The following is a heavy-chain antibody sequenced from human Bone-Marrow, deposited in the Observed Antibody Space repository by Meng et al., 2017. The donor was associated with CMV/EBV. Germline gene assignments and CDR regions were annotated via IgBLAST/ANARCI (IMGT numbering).Heavy chain of an antibody. D-gene: IGHD2-2*01. J-gene: IGHJ4*02. CDR2: INHSGST. Sequence: DGGSFSCYYWSWIRQPPGKGLEWIGEINHSGSTNYNPSLKSRVTISVDTSKNQFSLKLSSVTAADTAVYYCARAIVVPAARFGYDYWGQGTLVTVSS. V-gene: IGHV4-34*01. CDR1: GGSFSCYY. CDR3: ARAIVVPAARFGYDY.